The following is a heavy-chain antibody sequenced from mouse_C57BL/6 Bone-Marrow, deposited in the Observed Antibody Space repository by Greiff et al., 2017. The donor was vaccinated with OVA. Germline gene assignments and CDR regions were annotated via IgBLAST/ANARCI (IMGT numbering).Heavy chain of an antibody. CDR2: ISYDGGI. V-gene: IGHV3-6*01. J-gene: IGHJ4*01. CDR1: GYSITSGYY. CDR3: ARETSNPGYYAMDY. Sequence: DVHLVEPGPGLVKPSQSLSLTCSVTGYSITSGYYWNWIRQFPGNKLEWMGYISYDGGINYNPSLKNPISITLDTSKNQFFLKLNSVTTEDTATYYCARETSNPGYYAMDYWGQGTSVTVSS. D-gene: IGHD6-1*01.